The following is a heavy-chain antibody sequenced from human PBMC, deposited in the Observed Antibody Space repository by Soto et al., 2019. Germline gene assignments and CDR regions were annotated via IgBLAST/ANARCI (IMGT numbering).Heavy chain of an antibody. CDR2: IYYSGST. CDR3: ARQVVRSNPWGLDY. V-gene: IGHV4-39*01. CDR1: GGSISSSSYY. Sequence: SETLSLSCTVSGGSISSSSYYWGWIRQPPGKGLEWIGSIYYSGSTYYNPSLKSRVTISVDTSKNQFSLKLSSVTAADTAVYYCARQVVRSNPWGLDYWGQGTLVTVSS. J-gene: IGHJ4*02. D-gene: IGHD6-6*01.